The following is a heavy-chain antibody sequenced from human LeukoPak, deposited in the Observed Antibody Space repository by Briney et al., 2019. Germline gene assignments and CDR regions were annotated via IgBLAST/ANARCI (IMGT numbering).Heavy chain of an antibody. D-gene: IGHD2-2*02. Sequence: GGSLRLSCAASGFTFSSYGMHWVRQAPGKGLEWVAVISYDGSNKYYADSVKGRFAISRDNSKNTLYLQMNSLRAEDTAVYYCAKDYCSSTSCYNYHYYYGMDVWGQGTTVTVSS. CDR2: ISYDGSNK. V-gene: IGHV3-30*18. CDR3: AKDYCSSTSCYNYHYYYGMDV. CDR1: GFTFSSYG. J-gene: IGHJ6*02.